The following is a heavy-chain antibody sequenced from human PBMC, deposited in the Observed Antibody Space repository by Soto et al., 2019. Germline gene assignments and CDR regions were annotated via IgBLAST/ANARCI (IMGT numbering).Heavy chain of an antibody. CDR1: GFTFSSYA. Sequence: QVQLVASGGGVIQPGRSLRLSCAASGFTFSSYAMHCDRQAPSKALEWGAVISYEGSNKYYADSVKGRFTISRDNSKNSLYLHMNSGGAEDTAVSYCAREIQGSSGWYGSVGYYYYGMDVWGQGNTVTFS. CDR3: AREIQGSSGWYGSVGYYYYGMDV. J-gene: IGHJ6*02. D-gene: IGHD6-19*01. CDR2: ISYEGSNK. V-gene: IGHV3-30-3*01.